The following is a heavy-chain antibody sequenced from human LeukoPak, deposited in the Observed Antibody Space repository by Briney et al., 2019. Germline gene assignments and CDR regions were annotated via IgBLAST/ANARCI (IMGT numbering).Heavy chain of an antibody. CDR2: ISSSSSTI. CDR3: ARYSSGWYDDWFDP. J-gene: IGHJ5*02. Sequence: GGSLRLSCAASGFTFSSYSMNWVRQAPGKGLEWVSYISSSSSTIYYADSVKGRFTISRDNAKNSLYLQMNSLRYQDTAVYYCARYSSGWYDDWFDPWGQGTLGTVSS. CDR1: GFTFSSYS. D-gene: IGHD6-19*01. V-gene: IGHV3-48*02.